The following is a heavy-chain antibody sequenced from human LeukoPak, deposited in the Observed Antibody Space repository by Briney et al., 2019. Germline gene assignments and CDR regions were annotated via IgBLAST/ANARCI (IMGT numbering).Heavy chain of an antibody. J-gene: IGHJ4*02. D-gene: IGHD1-26*01. CDR3: GKPLGGSYLFDR. V-gene: IGHV3-23*01. CDR1: GFTFSSYA. Sequence: GGSLRLSCAASGFTFSSYAMTWVRRAPGKGLEWVSTIEVGGAITHYAASVKGRFTISRDTSKKILYLQMDSLRPEDTAVYYCGKPLGGSYLFDRWGQGTLVTVSS. CDR2: IEVGGAIT.